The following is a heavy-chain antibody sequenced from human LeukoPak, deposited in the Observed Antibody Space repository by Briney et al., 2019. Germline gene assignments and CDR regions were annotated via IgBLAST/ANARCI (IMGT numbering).Heavy chain of an antibody. J-gene: IGHJ6*03. CDR1: GYTFTSYD. CDR2: MNRNSGNT. Sequence: GASVKVSCKASGYTFTSYDINWVRQATGQGLEWMGWMNRNSGNTGYAQKFQGRVTMTRNTSISTAYMELSSLRSEDTAVYYCARAGNYHYYYYYMDVWGKGTTVTVSS. CDR3: ARAGNYHYYYYYMDV. D-gene: IGHD4-11*01. V-gene: IGHV1-8*01.